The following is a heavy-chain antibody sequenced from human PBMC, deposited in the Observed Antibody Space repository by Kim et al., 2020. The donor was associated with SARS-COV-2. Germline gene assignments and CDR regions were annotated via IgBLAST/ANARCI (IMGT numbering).Heavy chain of an antibody. D-gene: IGHD3-22*01. CDR1: GFTFSSYG. Sequence: GGSLRLSCAASGFTFSSYGMHWVRQAPGKGLEWVAVISYDGSNKYYADSVKGRFTISRDNSKNTLYLQMNSLRAEDTAVYYCARDSRITITMIVVDPWFDPWGQGTLVTVSS. V-gene: IGHV3-33*05. CDR3: ARDSRITITMIVVDPWFDP. J-gene: IGHJ5*02. CDR2: ISYDGSNK.